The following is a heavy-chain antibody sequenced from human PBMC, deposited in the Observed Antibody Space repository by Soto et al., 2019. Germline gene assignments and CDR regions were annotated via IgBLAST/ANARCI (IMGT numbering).Heavy chain of an antibody. CDR2: SRNKANSYST. CDR1: GFIFNDHY. Sequence: EVQLVESGGNLVQPGGSLRLSCAASGFIFNDHYIDWVRQAPGKGLEWVGRSRNKANSYSTVYASSVKGRFTLSRDDSTRSLDLQMSSLTSDDTAVYFCTRPPIASAPGDDYWGQGTMVTVSS. J-gene: IGHJ1*01. CDR3: TRPPIASAPGDDY. V-gene: IGHV3-72*01. D-gene: IGHD3-16*01.